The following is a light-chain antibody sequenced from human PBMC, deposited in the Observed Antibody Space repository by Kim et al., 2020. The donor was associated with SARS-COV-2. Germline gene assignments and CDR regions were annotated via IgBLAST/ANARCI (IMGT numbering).Light chain of an antibody. J-gene: IGKJ1*01. CDR3: QQYKARGT. CDR1: QSISSW. Sequence: GDRVTITCRASQSISSWLAWYQQKPGKAPKLLIYDASSLESGVPSRFSGSGSGTEFTLTISSLQPDDFATYYCQQYKARGTFGQGTKVDIK. CDR2: DAS. V-gene: IGKV1-5*01.